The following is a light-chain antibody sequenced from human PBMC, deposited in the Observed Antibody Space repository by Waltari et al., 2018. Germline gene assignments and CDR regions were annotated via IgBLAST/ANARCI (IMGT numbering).Light chain of an antibody. CDR2: DVT. V-gene: IGLV2-11*01. J-gene: IGLJ2*01. Sequence: QSALTQPRSVSGSPGQSVTISCTGTSNAVGGYHYVSWYQHHPGEVPKLLIYDVTQRPSGVPARFSGSKSGNTASLTISGLQADDEADYYCSSYGGTYFVFGGGTRLTVL. CDR3: SSYGGTYFV. CDR1: SNAVGGYHY.